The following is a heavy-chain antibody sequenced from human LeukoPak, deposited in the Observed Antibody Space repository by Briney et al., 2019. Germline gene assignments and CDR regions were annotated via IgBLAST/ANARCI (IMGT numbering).Heavy chain of an antibody. CDR1: GYSFTSYG. CDR3: ARDRSSGSDYGDY. V-gene: IGHV1-18*01. D-gene: IGHD1-26*01. J-gene: IGHJ4*02. CDR2: VRAYNGAT. Sequence: GASVKVSCKASGYSFTSYGITWVRQAPGQGLEWLGWVRAYNGATKYAQRLQGRLTMTIDTSTNTAYMDVRSLTSDDTALYFCARDRSSGSDYGDYWGQGTLVTVSS.